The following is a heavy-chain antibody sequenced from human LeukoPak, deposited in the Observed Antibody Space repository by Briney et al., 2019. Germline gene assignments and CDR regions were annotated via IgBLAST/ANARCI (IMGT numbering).Heavy chain of an antibody. CDR2: IGGSCGST. CDR1: GFTFRGYG. D-gene: IGHD3-22*01. CDR3: AKVPPGSSGSYSPGY. J-gene: IGHJ4*02. Sequence: GGALRLSCAASGFTFRGYGMSWGGQAPGKGLEGGSGIGGSCGSTYYADSVKGRFTVSRDNSKNALFLQMNSLSAEDTAVYYCAKVPPGSSGSYSPGYWGQGTLVTVSS. V-gene: IGHV3-23*01.